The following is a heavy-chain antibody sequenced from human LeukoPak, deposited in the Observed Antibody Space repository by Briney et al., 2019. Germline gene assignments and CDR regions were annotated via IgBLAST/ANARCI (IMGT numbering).Heavy chain of an antibody. V-gene: IGHV3-53*01. Sequence: GGSLRRSCAASGFSVRTTYMSWVRQAPGKGLEWVSVIYTGGGTDHADSVKGRFTISRDNSKNTLSLQMNSLRVEDTAIYYCTRSGYRHPYHFDSWGQGTLVTVSS. J-gene: IGHJ4*02. CDR1: GFSVRTTY. CDR2: IYTGGGT. CDR3: TRSGYRHPYHFDS. D-gene: IGHD3-22*01.